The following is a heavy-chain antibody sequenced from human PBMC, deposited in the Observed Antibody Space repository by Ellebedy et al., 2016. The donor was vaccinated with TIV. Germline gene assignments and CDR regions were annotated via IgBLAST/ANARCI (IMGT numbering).Heavy chain of an antibody. V-gene: IGHV3-7*01. J-gene: IGHJ4*02. D-gene: IGHD6-19*01. CDR3: ARDQWLGRAYYFDY. CDR2: IKQDGSEK. CDR1: GFTFSNYW. Sequence: GGSLRLSCAASGFTFSNYWMSWVRQAPGKRLEWVANIKQDGSEKYYVDSVEGRFAISRDNAKNSMYLQMNSLRDEDTAVYYCARDQWLGRAYYFDYWGQGTLLTVSS.